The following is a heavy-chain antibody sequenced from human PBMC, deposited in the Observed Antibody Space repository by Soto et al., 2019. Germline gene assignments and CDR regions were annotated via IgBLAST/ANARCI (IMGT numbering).Heavy chain of an antibody. CDR1: GFTFDDYT. CDR2: ISWDGGST. V-gene: IGHV3-43*01. J-gene: IGHJ6*02. D-gene: IGHD6-13*01. Sequence: GGSLRLSCAASGFTFDDYTMHWVRQAPGEGLEWVSLISWDGGSTYYADSVKGRFTISRDNSKNTLYLQMDSLRAEDTAVYYCARSRSSSHYMDVWGQGTTVTVSS. CDR3: ARSRSSSHYMDV.